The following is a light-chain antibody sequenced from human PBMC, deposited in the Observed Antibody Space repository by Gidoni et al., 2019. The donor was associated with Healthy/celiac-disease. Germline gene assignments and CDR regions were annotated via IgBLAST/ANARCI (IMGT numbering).Light chain of an antibody. J-gene: IGLJ2*01. CDR3: QSYDSTVV. Sequence: NFMLTHPHSVSEAQGKTLTISCTRSIGSIASNYVQWYQQRPGSAPTTVIYEDNHRPSGVPARFSGSIDSSSNSASLTISGLKTEDEADYYCQSYDSTVVFGGGTKLTVL. CDR1: IGSIASNY. CDR2: EDN. V-gene: IGLV6-57*04.